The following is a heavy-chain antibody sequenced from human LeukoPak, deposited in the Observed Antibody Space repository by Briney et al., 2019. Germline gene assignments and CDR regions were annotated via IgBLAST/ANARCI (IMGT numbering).Heavy chain of an antibody. CDR1: GGSIRSSSYY. Sequence: SETLSLTCTVSGGSIRSSSYYWGWIRQPPGKGLEWIVSIYYSGSTYDNPSLKSRVTISLDTSKNELSLKLTSVTAADTAVYYCARGVGFGWFDPWGQGTLVTVSS. V-gene: IGHV4-39*07. CDR2: IYYSGST. J-gene: IGHJ5*02. D-gene: IGHD3-16*01. CDR3: ARGVGFGWFDP.